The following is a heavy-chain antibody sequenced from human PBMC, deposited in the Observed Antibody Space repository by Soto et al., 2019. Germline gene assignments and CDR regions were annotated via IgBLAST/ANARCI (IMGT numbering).Heavy chain of an antibody. CDR3: AHRPPYYDIMTGYYKGPWFDP. V-gene: IGHV2-5*02. CDR1: GISLSTSGMG. Sequence: GSGPTLVNPTQTLTLTCTFSGISLSTSGMGVGWIRQPPGKALEWLALIYWDDDKRYSPSLKSRITITKDISKNQVVLTMTNMDPVDTATYYCAHRPPYYDIMTGYYKGPWFDPWGQGTLVTVSS. J-gene: IGHJ5*02. D-gene: IGHD3-9*01. CDR2: IYWDDDK.